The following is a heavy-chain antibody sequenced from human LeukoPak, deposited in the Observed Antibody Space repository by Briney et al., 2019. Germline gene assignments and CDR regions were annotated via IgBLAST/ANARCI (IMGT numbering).Heavy chain of an antibody. CDR1: GFTFDDFA. V-gene: IGHV3-43*02. J-gene: IGHJ4*02. Sequence: VGSLRLSCAASGFTFDDFAMHWVRQAPGKGLVWVSLISAFDDITYYADSVRGRFTISRDNSKNSLYLQMNNLKIEDTAFYYCAKVISGWYGYDFWGQGTLITVSS. D-gene: IGHD6-19*01. CDR3: AKVISGWYGYDF. CDR2: ISAFDDIT.